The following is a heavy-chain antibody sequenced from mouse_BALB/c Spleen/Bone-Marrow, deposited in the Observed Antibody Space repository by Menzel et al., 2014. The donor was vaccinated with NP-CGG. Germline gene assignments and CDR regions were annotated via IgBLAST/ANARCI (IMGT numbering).Heavy chain of an antibody. J-gene: IGHJ3*01. CDR2: ILPGSGTT. CDR1: GYTFSTYW. CDR3: ARLITTGVFAY. V-gene: IGHV1-9*01. D-gene: IGHD2-4*01. Sequence: VQLVESGAELMKPGASVKISCKATGYTFSTYWIEWVKQRPGHGLEWIGEILPGSGTTNYNEKFKGKATFTADTSSNTAYMQLSSLTSEDSAVYYCARLITTGVFAYWGQGTLVTVSA.